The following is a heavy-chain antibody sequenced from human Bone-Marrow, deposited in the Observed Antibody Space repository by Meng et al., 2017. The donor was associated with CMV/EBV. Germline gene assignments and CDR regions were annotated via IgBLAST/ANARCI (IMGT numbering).Heavy chain of an antibody. CDR2: IYYSGST. V-gene: IGHV4-38-2*02. CDR1: GYSISSGYY. D-gene: IGHD1-1*01. J-gene: IGHJ4*02. CDR3: ARRVGWNDDRSFDY. Sequence: SETLSLTCTVSGYSISSGYYWGWIRQPPGKGLEWIGSIYYSGSTYYNPSLKSRVTISVDTSKNQFSLKLSSVTAADTAVYYCARRVGWNDDRSFDYWGQGTLVTVSS.